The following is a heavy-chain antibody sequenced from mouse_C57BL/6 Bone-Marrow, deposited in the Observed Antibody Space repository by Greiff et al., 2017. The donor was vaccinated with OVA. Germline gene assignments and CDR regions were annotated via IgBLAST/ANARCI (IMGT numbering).Heavy chain of an antibody. CDR2: INPNNGGT. J-gene: IGHJ4*01. CDR1: GYTFTDYN. D-gene: IGHD2-4*01. V-gene: IGHV1-18*01. CDR3: ARWGYDDGTGDY. Sequence: VQLQQSGPELVKPGASVKIPCKASGYTFTDYNMDWVKQSHGKSLEWIGDINPNNGGTIYNQKFKGKATLTVDKSSSTAYMELRSLTSEDTAVYYCARWGYDDGTGDYWGQGTSVTVSS.